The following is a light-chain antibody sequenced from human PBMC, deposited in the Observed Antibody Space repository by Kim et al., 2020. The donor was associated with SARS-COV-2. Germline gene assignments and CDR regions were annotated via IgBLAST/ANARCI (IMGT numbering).Light chain of an antibody. CDR2: GAY. Sequence: SPGESVTLSCRASQSVSSRYLSWYQHKPGQAPRLLIYGAYSRATGVPARFSGSGSGTEFTLTISSLQSDDVALYYCHQYGTWPWTFGQGTKVDIK. J-gene: IGKJ1*01. V-gene: IGKV3D-7*01. CDR3: HQYGTWPWT. CDR1: QSVSSRY.